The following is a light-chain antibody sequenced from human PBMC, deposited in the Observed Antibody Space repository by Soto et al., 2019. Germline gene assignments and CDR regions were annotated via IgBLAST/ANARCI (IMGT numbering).Light chain of an antibody. Sequence: QLVLTQPPSASGTPGQRVTISCSGSSSNIGSNTVNWYQQLPGTAPKLLIYTNSQRPSGVPDRFSGSKSGTSASLAISGLQSEDEADYFCAAWDDSLNALVFGGGTKVTVL. J-gene: IGLJ3*02. CDR2: TNS. V-gene: IGLV1-44*01. CDR3: AAWDDSLNALV. CDR1: SSNIGSNT.